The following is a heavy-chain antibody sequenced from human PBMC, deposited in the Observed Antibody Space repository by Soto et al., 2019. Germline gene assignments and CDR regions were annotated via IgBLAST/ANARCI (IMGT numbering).Heavy chain of an antibody. J-gene: IGHJ6*03. CDR1: GYTFTSYY. V-gene: IGHV1-46*01. CDR2: INPSGGST. Sequence: GASVKVSCKAAGYTFTSYYMHWGRQAPGQGLEWMGIINPSGGSTSYAQKFQGRVTMTRDTSTSTVYMELSSLRSEDTAVYYCARDPYCSGGSCPSTMDVWGKGTTVTVSS. CDR3: ARDPYCSGGSCPSTMDV. D-gene: IGHD2-15*01.